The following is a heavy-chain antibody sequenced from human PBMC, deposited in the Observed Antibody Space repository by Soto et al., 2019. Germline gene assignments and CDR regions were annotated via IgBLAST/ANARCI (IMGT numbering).Heavy chain of an antibody. CDR1: GYPYTTYG. CDR2: ISAHNGNT. D-gene: IGHD1-1*01. Sequence: QVHLVQCGAEVKKPGASVKVSCKGSGYPYTTYGITWVRQARGQGLEWMGWISAHNGNTNYAQKLQGRVTVTRDTSTSTAYMELRSLRSDDTAVYYCARGRYGDYWGQGALVTVSS. V-gene: IGHV1-18*01. CDR3: ARGRYGDY. J-gene: IGHJ4*02.